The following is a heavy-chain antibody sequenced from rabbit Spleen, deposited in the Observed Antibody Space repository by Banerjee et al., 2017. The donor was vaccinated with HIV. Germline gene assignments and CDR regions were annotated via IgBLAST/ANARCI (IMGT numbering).Heavy chain of an antibody. J-gene: IGHJ4*01. V-gene: IGHV1S45*01. CDR2: IYAGSSGST. Sequence: QEQLEESGGDLVKPGASLTLTCTASGVSFSFSSYMCWVRQAPGKGLEWIACIYAGSSGSTYYASWAKGRFTFSKTSSTTVTLQMTSLTAADTATYFCARDLVGVIGWNFAWWGPGTLVTVS. D-gene: IGHD5-1*01. CDR1: GVSFSFSSY. CDR3: ARDLVGVIGWNFAW.